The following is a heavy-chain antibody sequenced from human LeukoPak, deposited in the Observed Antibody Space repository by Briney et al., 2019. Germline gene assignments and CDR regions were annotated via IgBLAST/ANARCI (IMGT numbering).Heavy chain of an antibody. CDR2: INHGGST. V-gene: IGHV4-34*01. CDR3: ARRTYDFWSGYRSNWFDP. Sequence: PSETLSLTCAVYGGSFSGYYWSWIRQPPGKGLEWIGEINHGGSTNYNPSLKSRVTISVDTSKNQFSLKLSSVTAADTAVYYCARRTYDFWSGYRSNWFDPWGQGTLVTVSS. J-gene: IGHJ5*02. D-gene: IGHD3-3*01. CDR1: GGSFSGYY.